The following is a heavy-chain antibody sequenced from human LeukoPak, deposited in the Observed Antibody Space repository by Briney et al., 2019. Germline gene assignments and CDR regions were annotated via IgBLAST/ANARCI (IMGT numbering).Heavy chain of an antibody. V-gene: IGHV3-30-3*01. Sequence: GGSLRLSCAASGFTFSSYAMHWVRQAPGKGLEWVAAISYDGSNKYYADSVKGRFTISRDNSKNTLYLQMNSLRAEDTAVYYCARDPGIYCSSTSCLKYYYYMDVWGKGTTVTVSS. CDR1: GFTFSSYA. CDR3: ARDPGIYCSSTSCLKYYYYMDV. CDR2: ISYDGSNK. J-gene: IGHJ6*03. D-gene: IGHD2-2*01.